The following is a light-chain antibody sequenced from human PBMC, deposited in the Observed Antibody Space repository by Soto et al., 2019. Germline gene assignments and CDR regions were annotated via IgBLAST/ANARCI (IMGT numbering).Light chain of an antibody. CDR2: AAS. V-gene: IGKV1-27*01. Sequence: DIQMTQSPSSLSASVGDRVTITCRASQDISNSLAWYQQKPGKVPKVLIYAASTLQSGVPSRFSGSGSGTDFTLTISSLQPEDVATYYCQKYNSDPWTFGQGTKVEIK. J-gene: IGKJ1*01. CDR3: QKYNSDPWT. CDR1: QDISNS.